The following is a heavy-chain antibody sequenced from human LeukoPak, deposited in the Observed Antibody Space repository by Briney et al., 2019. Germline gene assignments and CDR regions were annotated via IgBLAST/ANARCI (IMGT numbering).Heavy chain of an antibody. CDR3: ARGCGGSPACYIIDY. CDR2: IWNDGGNK. D-gene: IGHD2-15*01. J-gene: IGHJ4*02. CDR1: GFTFSSHG. V-gene: IGHV3-33*01. Sequence: PGGSLRLSCAASGFTFSSHGMHWVRQAPGKGLEWVTMIWNDGGNKKYVDSVKGRFIISRDNSKNTLYLQMNSLRAEDTAVYYCARGCGGSPACYIIDYWGQGTLVTVSP.